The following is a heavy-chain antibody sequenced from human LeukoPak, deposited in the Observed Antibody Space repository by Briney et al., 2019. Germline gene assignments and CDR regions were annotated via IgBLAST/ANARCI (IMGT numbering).Heavy chain of an antibody. Sequence: SETLSLTCTVSGGSISSSSYYWGWIRQPPGKGLEWIGSIYYSGSTNYNPSLKSRVTISVDTSKNQFSLKLSSVTAADTAVYYCASYGSGSYSFDPWGQGTLVTVSS. V-gene: IGHV4-39*07. J-gene: IGHJ5*02. D-gene: IGHD3-10*01. CDR2: IYYSGST. CDR1: GGSISSSSYY. CDR3: ASYGSGSYSFDP.